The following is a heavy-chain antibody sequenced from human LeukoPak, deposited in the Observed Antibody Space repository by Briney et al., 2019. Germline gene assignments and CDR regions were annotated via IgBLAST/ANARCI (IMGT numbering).Heavy chain of an antibody. D-gene: IGHD7-27*01. Sequence: GGSLRLSCAASGFTFSTYTMYWVRHPPGKRLEWVSIIGSSGGGIHYADSVKGRFTISRDNSKNALYLQMNSLRVEDTAVYYCAVDPNWGTHSWGQGVLVTVSS. CDR1: GFTFSTYT. CDR2: IGSSGGGI. J-gene: IGHJ4*02. V-gene: IGHV3-23*01. CDR3: AVDPNWGTHS.